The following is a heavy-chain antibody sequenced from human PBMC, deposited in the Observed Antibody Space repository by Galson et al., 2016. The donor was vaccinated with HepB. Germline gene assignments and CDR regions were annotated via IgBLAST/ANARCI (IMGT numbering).Heavy chain of an antibody. Sequence: GAEVKKPGESLRISCKGSGYSFTSYWISWVRQMPGKGLEWLGKIDPSESYADYSPSFQGHVTISVDSSINTAYLHWSSLQASAPAMYYCARREGYGSGAYYYNGLDVWGQGTSVTVTS. CDR2: IDPSESYA. J-gene: IGHJ6*02. CDR1: GYSFTSYW. V-gene: IGHV5-10-1*01. D-gene: IGHD3-10*01. CDR3: ARREGYGSGAYYYNGLDV.